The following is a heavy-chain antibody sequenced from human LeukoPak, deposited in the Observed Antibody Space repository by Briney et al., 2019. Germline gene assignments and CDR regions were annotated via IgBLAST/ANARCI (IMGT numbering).Heavy chain of an antibody. V-gene: IGHV3-15*01. CDR3: TWIPFDL. D-gene: IGHD5-12*01. J-gene: IGHJ4*02. Sequence: GGSLRLSCAASGFPFTKAWMTWVRQAPGKGLEWVGTITDSGTTGYAASVKGRFTISRDDSQSTLQMNSLKTEDTGVYYCTWIPFDLWGQGTLVTVSS. CDR1: GFPFTKAW. CDR2: ITDSGTT.